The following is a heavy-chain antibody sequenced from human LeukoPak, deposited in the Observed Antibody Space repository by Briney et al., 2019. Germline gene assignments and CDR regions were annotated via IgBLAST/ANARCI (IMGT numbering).Heavy chain of an antibody. J-gene: IGHJ4*02. CDR3: ARVPESVGINYFDS. CDR2: INHRGNT. D-gene: IGHD1-26*01. V-gene: IGHV4-34*01. Sequence: SEPLSLTCAVYGGSFSGNFWSWVRQPPGKGLEWIGEINHRGNTNYNPSLKSRVTISVDTSKNQFSLKLRSVTAADTAVYYCARVPESVGINYFDSWGQGTQVTVSS. CDR1: GGSFSGNF.